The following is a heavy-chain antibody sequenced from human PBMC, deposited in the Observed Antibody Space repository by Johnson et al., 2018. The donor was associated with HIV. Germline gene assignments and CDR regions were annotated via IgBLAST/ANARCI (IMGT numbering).Heavy chain of an antibody. CDR1: GFTFSAYE. J-gene: IGHJ3*01. CDR3: AKNWGSYGSEIDV. V-gene: IGHV3-13*01. Sequence: VQLVESGGGVVQPGRSQRLSCAASGFTFSAYEMHWVRQSTGKGLEWVSSIDTTGDTYYPDSVKGRFTISRDNFKNTLHLQMNSLRSEDTSVYYCAKNWGSYGSEIDVWGQGTLVTVSS. D-gene: IGHD3-10*01. CDR2: IDTTGDT.